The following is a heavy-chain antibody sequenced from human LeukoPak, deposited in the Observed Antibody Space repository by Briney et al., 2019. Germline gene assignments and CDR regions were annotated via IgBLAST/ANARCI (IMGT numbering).Heavy chain of an antibody. CDR2: ISYDGSNK. CDR1: GFTFSSYG. D-gene: IGHD4-17*01. Sequence: PGGSLRLSCAASGFTFSSYGTHWVRQAPGKGLEWVAVISYDGSNKYYADSVKGRFTISRDNSKNTLYLQMNSLRAEDTAVYYCAKDRATVTTKYYFDYWGQGTLVTVSS. V-gene: IGHV3-30*18. CDR3: AKDRATVTTKYYFDY. J-gene: IGHJ4*02.